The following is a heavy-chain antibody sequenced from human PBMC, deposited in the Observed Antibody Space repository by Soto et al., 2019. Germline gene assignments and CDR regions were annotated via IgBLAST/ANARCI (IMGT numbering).Heavy chain of an antibody. Sequence: SQTLSLTCVISGDSVSSNSAARSWIRQSPSRGLEWLGRTYYRSKWYYDYAVSVKSRITINPDTSKNQFSQQLNSVTPEDTAVYFCTRVSVVGGYYSFDYWGQGTLVTVSS. CDR3: TRVSVVGGYYSFDY. V-gene: IGHV6-1*01. D-gene: IGHD3-22*01. CDR2: TYYRSKWYY. CDR1: GDSVSSNSAA. J-gene: IGHJ4*02.